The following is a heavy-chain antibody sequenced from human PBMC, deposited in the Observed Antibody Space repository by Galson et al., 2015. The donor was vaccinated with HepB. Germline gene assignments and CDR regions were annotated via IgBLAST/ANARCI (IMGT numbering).Heavy chain of an antibody. V-gene: IGHV3-21*01. J-gene: IGHJ6*02. CDR1: GFSFSSYS. CDR2: ISRSSSYI. Sequence: SLRLSCAASGFSFSSYSMNWVRQAPGKGLEWVSSISRSSSYIYYGDSVKGRFTISRDNARNSLYLQMNSLRVEDTAVYYCARDTYPYPNDYGMDVWGQGTTVPVSS. CDR3: ARDTYPYPNDYGMDV.